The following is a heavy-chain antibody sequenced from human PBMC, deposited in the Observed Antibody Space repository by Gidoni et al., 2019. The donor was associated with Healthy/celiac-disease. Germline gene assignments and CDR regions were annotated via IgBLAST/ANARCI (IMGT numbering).Heavy chain of an antibody. D-gene: IGHD5-12*01. CDR3: TTEGDGYNELFDY. V-gene: IGHV3-15*01. J-gene: IGHJ4*02. Sequence: EVQLVESGGGLVKPGWSLRLSCAASGFTFSNAWMRWVRQAPGKGLEWVGRIKSKTDGGTTDYAAPVKGRFTISRDDSKNTLYLQMNSLKTEDTAVYYCTTEGDGYNELFDYWGQGTLVTVSS. CDR1: GFTFSNAW. CDR2: IKSKTDGGTT.